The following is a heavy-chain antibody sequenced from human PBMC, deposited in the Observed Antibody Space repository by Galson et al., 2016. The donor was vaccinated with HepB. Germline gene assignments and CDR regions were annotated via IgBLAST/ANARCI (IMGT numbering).Heavy chain of an antibody. Sequence: LRLSCAASGFTFDNYTMNWLRQAPGKGLEWVSSVSHTSTYVYYADSVEGRFTISRDNANNSLYLEMNSLRVEDTAVFYCARSLGWYFDVWGRGTLVTVSS. CDR2: VSHTSTYV. J-gene: IGHJ2*01. D-gene: IGHD6-6*01. CDR3: ARSLGWYFDV. V-gene: IGHV3-21*01. CDR1: GFTFDNYT.